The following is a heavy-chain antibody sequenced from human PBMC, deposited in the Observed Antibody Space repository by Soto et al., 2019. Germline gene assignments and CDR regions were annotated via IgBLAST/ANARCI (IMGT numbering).Heavy chain of an antibody. CDR2: TYYRSQWNT. J-gene: IGHJ4*02. CDR3: ARGWNDYDY. D-gene: IGHD1-1*01. V-gene: IGHV6-1*01. Sequence: PSQTPSLTCGISGDSVSSNSGTWSWIRQSASRGLECLGRTYYRSQWNTQYAISVRGRITITPDTSKNQFSLQLNSVTPEDTAVYYCARGWNDYDYWGQGTLVTVSS. CDR1: GDSVSSNSGT.